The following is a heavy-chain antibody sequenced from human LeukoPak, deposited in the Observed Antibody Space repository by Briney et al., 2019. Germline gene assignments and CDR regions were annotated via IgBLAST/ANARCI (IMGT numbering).Heavy chain of an antibody. D-gene: IGHD3-3*01. CDR2: ISAYNGNT. CDR3: ARDGREAYDFWSGYQYYFDY. Sequence: ASVKVSCKASGYTFTSYGISWVRQAPGQGLEWMGWISAYNGNTNYAQKLQGRVTMTTDTSTSTAYMELRGLRSDDTAVYYCARDGREAYDFWSGYQYYFDYWGQGTLVTVSS. CDR1: GYTFTSYG. V-gene: IGHV1-18*01. J-gene: IGHJ4*02.